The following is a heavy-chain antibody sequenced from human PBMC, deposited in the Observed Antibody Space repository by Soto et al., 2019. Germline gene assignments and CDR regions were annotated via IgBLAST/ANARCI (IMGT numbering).Heavy chain of an antibody. D-gene: IGHD3-10*01. CDR1: GFTFSTYA. CDR2: ISGNGGNT. Sequence: GGSLRLSCAASGFTFSTYAMSWVRQTPGKGLEWVSTISGNGGNTYYADSVKGRFTIPRDNSKNTLYLQMNSLRAEDTAIYYCAKRTASLLYFDYWGHGTLVTVS. CDR3: AKRTASLLYFDY. V-gene: IGHV3-23*01. J-gene: IGHJ4*01.